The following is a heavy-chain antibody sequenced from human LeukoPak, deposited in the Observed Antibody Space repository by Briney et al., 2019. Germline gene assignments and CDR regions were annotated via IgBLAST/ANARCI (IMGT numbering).Heavy chain of an antibody. V-gene: IGHV1-8*03. Sequence: GASVKVSCKASGYTFTSYDINWVRRATGQGLEWMGWMNPNSGNTGYAQKFQGRVTITRNTSISTAYMELSSLRSEDTAVYYCARGGRLRFLEWLPDYYYMDVWDKGTTVTVSS. J-gene: IGHJ6*03. CDR1: GYTFTSYD. CDR2: MNPNSGNT. D-gene: IGHD3-3*01. CDR3: ARGGRLRFLEWLPDYYYMDV.